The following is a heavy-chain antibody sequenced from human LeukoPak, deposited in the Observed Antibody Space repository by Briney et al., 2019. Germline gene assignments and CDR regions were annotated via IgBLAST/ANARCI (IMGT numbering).Heavy chain of an antibody. CDR2: IYSGGST. CDR3: ARGSPAVAGTRHFDY. D-gene: IGHD6-19*01. J-gene: IGHJ4*02. Sequence: GESLRLSCAASGFTVSSNYMSWVRQAPGKGLEWVSVIYSGGSTYYADSVKGRFTISRDNSKNTLYLQMNSLRAEDTAVYYCARGSPAVAGTRHFDYWGQGTLVTVSS. V-gene: IGHV3-66*01. CDR1: GFTVSSNY.